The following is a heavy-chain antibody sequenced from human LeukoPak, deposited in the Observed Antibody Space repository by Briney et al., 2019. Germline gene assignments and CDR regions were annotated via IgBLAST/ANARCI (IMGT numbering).Heavy chain of an antibody. D-gene: IGHD5-18*01. Sequence: PGGSLRLSCAASGFTFSNYAMSWVRQAPGKGLEWASAISDSGGDTYYTDSVKGRFTISRDNSRNTLYLQMNSLRAEDTAVYYCAKGVLYSFPHPNFDYWGQGTLVTVSS. CDR1: GFTFSNYA. CDR3: AKGVLYSFPHPNFDY. J-gene: IGHJ4*02. V-gene: IGHV3-23*01. CDR2: ISDSGGDT.